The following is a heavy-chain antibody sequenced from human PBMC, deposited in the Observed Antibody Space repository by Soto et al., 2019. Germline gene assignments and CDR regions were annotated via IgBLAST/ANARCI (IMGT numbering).Heavy chain of an antibody. Sequence: SVKVSCKASGGTFSSYAISWVRQAPGQGLEWMGGIIPIFGTANYAQKFQGRVTITADESTSTAYMELSSLRSEDTAVYYCARVIVVVREGYYYYYYGMDAWGQGTTVTVSS. D-gene: IGHD3-22*01. CDR3: ARVIVVVREGYYYYYYGMDA. J-gene: IGHJ6*02. V-gene: IGHV1-69*13. CDR2: IIPIFGTA. CDR1: GGTFSSYA.